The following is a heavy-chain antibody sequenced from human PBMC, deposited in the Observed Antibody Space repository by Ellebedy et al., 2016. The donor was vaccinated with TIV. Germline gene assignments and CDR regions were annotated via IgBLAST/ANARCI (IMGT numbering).Heavy chain of an antibody. CDR1: GDSITTKY. V-gene: IGHV4-59*01. J-gene: IGHJ4*02. CDR2: IDYSGDT. Sequence: SETLSLTXSLSGDSITTKYWNWVRQPPGKGLEWNGYIDYSGDTNYNPTFKSRVTISADTSKNQFSLRLNSVTAEETAVYFCVTGVGWQPDYWGQGTLVTVSS. D-gene: IGHD4-23*01. CDR3: VTGVGWQPDY.